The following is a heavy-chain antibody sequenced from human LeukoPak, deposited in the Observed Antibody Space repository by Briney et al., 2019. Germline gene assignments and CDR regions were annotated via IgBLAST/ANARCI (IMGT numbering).Heavy chain of an antibody. Sequence: GGSLRLSCAASGFTLDDYAMHWVRQAPGKGLEWVSLISGDGGSTYYADSVEGRFTISRDNSKNSLYLQMNSLRTEDTALYYCAKMTQSRFDYWGQGTLVTVSS. CDR2: ISGDGGST. V-gene: IGHV3-43*02. J-gene: IGHJ4*02. CDR3: AKMTQSRFDY. CDR1: GFTLDDYA.